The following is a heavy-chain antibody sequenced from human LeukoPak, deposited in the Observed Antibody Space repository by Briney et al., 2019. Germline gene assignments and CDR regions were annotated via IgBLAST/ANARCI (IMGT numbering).Heavy chain of an antibody. V-gene: IGHV1-8*01. J-gene: IGHJ4*02. CDR1: GYTFTSYD. CDR2: MNPNSGNT. CDR3: ARGRTYYDFWSGYDY. Sequence: ASVKVSCKASGYTFTSYDINWVRQAPGQGLEWMGWMNPNSGNTGYAQKFQGRVTMTRNTSISTAYMELSSLRSEDTAVYYCARGRTYYDFWSGYDYWGQGTLVTVSS. D-gene: IGHD3-3*01.